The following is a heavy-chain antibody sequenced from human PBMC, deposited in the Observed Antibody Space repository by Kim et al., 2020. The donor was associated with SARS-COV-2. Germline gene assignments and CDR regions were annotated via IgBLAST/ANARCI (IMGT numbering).Heavy chain of an antibody. Sequence: GGSLRLSCAASGFTFSSYAMSWVRQAPGKGLEWVSAISGSGGSTYYADSVKGRFTISRDNSKNTLYLQMNSLRAEDTAVYYCAKDWREIWFGELYYFDYWGQGTLVTVSS. J-gene: IGHJ4*02. D-gene: IGHD3-10*01. CDR1: GFTFSSYA. V-gene: IGHV3-23*01. CDR2: ISGSGGST. CDR3: AKDWREIWFGELYYFDY.